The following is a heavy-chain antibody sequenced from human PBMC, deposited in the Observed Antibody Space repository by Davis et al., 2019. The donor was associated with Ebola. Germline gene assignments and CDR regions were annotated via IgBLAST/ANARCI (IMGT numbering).Heavy chain of an antibody. CDR3: ARVVEQIFGVPGTFDY. CDR2: INSDGSST. CDR1: GFTFSSYW. D-gene: IGHD3-3*01. J-gene: IGHJ4*02. V-gene: IGHV3-74*01. Sequence: GESLKISCAASGFTFSSYWMHWVRQAPGKGLVWVSRINSDGSSTSYADSVKGRFTISRDNAKNTLYLQMNSLRAEDTAVYYCARVVEQIFGVPGTFDYWGQGTLVTVSS.